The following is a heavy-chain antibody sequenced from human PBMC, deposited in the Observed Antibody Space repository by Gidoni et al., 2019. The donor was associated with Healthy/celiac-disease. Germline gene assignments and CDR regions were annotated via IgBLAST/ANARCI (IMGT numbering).Heavy chain of an antibody. CDR1: GFTFSSYS. J-gene: IGHJ4*02. CDR3: ARPLGVVPAADDY. Sequence: EVQLVESGGGLGKPGGSLRLSCAASGFTFSSYSMNWVRQAPGKGLEWVSSISSSSSYIYYADSVKGRFTISRDNAKNSLYLQMDSLRAEDTAVYYCARPLGVVPAADDYWGQGTLVTVSS. D-gene: IGHD2-2*01. V-gene: IGHV3-21*01. CDR2: ISSSSSYI.